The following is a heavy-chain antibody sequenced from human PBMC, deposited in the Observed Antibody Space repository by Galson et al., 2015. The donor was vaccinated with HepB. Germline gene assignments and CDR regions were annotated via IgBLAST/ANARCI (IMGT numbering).Heavy chain of an antibody. CDR2: ISYDGSNK. J-gene: IGHJ2*01. V-gene: IGHV3-30*18. D-gene: IGHD4-17*01. CDR3: AKAPFGHGDWYFDL. Sequence: SMTLSCVASGFPFRGYGMPWAPQAPAWGLEWGAGISYDGSNKYYADSVKGRFTISRDNSKNTLYLQMNSLRAEDTAVYYCAKAPFGHGDWYFDLWGRGTLVTVFS. CDR1: GFPFRGYG.